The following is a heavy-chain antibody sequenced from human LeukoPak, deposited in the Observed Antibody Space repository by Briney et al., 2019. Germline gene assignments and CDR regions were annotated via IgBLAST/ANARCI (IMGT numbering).Heavy chain of an antibody. CDR2: IILIFGTE. J-gene: IGHJ4*02. V-gene: IGHV1-69*13. CDR1: GGTLSRYV. D-gene: IGHD3-16*01. CDR3: AGGGAGWPTYYFDY. Sequence: SSVNVSRQASGGTLSRYVIRWVRPAPGRGLAWVGGIILIFGTENYEQKFQGRVTMTADETTSTAYMELSSLRSEDTAVYYCAGGGAGWPTYYFDYWGQGTLVTVSS.